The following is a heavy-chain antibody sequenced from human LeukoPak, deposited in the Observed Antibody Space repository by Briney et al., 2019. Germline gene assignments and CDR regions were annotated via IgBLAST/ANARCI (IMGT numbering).Heavy chain of an antibody. CDR3: ARAYYYYYDSSDYFDY. CDR1: GYTFTDNY. D-gene: IGHD3-22*01. J-gene: IGHJ4*02. Sequence: GASVKVSCKASGYTFTDNYVHWVRQAPGQGLEWMGWIKPNSGGTDYAQKFQGRVTMTRDTSISTAYMELSRLRADDMAVYYCARAYYYYYDSSDYFDYWGQGTLVTVSS. CDR2: IKPNSGGT. V-gene: IGHV1-2*02.